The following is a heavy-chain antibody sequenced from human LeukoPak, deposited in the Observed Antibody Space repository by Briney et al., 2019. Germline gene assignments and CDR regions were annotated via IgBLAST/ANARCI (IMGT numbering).Heavy chain of an antibody. J-gene: IGHJ4*02. CDR1: GGSISSSSYY. CDR2: IYYGGST. V-gene: IGHV4-39*01. Sequence: SETLSLTCTVSGGSISSSSYYWGWIRQPPGKGLEWIGSIYYGGSTYYNPSLKSRVTISVDTSKNQFSLKLSSVTAADTAVYYCARFTGYYFDYWGQGTLVTVSS. CDR3: ARFTGYYFDY. D-gene: IGHD1-14*01.